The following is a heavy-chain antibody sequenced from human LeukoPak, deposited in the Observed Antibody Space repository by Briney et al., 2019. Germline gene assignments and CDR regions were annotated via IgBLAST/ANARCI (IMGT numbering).Heavy chain of an antibody. CDR2: INHSGST. CDR1: GGSFSSGNW. J-gene: IGHJ4*02. D-gene: IGHD1-26*01. Sequence: PSETLSLTCAVSGGSFSSGNWWSWVRQPPGKGLEWIGEINHSGSTNYNPSLKSRVTISVDTSKNQFSLKLSSVTAADTAVYYCARHLSSVGAPDYWGQGTLVTVSS. V-gene: IGHV4-4*02. CDR3: ARHLSSVGAPDY.